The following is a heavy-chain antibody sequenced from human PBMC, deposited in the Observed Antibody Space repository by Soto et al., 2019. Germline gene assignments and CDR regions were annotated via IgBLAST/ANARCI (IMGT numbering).Heavy chain of an antibody. CDR3: TKDRDILTGYYSPNSFDY. D-gene: IGHD3-9*01. V-gene: IGHV3-49*03. CDR1: GFTFGDYA. CDR2: IRSNTFGGAS. Sequence: PGGSLRLSCTASGFTFGDYAMSWFRQAPGKGLEWVGFIRSNTFGGASIYAASVKGRFSISRDDSKSIKNLQMNNQKNEDTAVYYCTKDRDILTGYYSPNSFDYWGQG. J-gene: IGHJ4*02.